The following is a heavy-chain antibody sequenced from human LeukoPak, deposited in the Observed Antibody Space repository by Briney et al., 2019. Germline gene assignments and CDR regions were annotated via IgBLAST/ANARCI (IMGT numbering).Heavy chain of an antibody. Sequence: GGSLRLSCAASGFSVSNFYMSWVRQAPGKGLEYVSGINSDGDNSHYADSAKGRFTISRDNSKNVLYLQLSSLRPEDTALYYCVKTMVAFGGLIHTNAFDIWGQGTMVTVSS. V-gene: IGHV3-64D*06. CDR3: VKTMVAFGGLIHTNAFDI. CDR1: GFSVSNFY. D-gene: IGHD3-16*01. CDR2: INSDGDNS. J-gene: IGHJ3*02.